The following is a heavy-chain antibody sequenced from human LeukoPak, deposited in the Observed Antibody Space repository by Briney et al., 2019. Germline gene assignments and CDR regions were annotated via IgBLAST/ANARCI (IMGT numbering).Heavy chain of an antibody. Sequence: PSETLSLTCAVSGYSISSGYYWGWIRQPPGKGLERIGSIYHSGSTYYNPSLKSRVTISADTSKNQFALKLRSVTAADTAVYYCARGDLKSDWFDPWGQGTLVIVST. V-gene: IGHV4-38-2*01. CDR3: ARGDLKSDWFDP. D-gene: IGHD3-10*01. CDR1: GYSISSGYY. CDR2: IYHSGST. J-gene: IGHJ5*02.